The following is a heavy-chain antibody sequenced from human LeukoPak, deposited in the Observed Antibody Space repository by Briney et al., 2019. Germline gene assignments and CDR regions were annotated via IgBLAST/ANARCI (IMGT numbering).Heavy chain of an antibody. Sequence: SQTLSLTCAISGDSVSSNSAAWNWIRQSPSRGLEWLGRTYYRSEWYNDYAVSVKSRITINPDTSKNQFSLQLNSVTPEDTAVYYCARAVRGLPLSYYYGMDVWGQGTTATVSS. D-gene: IGHD3-10*02. CDR2: TYYRSEWYN. V-gene: IGHV6-1*01. J-gene: IGHJ6*02. CDR3: ARAVRGLPLSYYYGMDV. CDR1: GDSVSSNSAA.